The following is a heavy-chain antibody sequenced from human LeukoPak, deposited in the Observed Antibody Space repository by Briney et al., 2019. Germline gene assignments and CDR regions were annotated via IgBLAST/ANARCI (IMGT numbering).Heavy chain of an antibody. CDR3: AKDRGGTYDSSGYRWERYFDY. D-gene: IGHD3-22*01. Sequence: GGSLRLSCAASGFTVSSNYMSWVRQAPGKGLEWVSVIYSGGSTYYADSVKGRFTISRDNSKNTLNLQMNSLRAEDTAVYYCAKDRGGTYDSSGYRWERYFDYWGQGTLVTVSS. J-gene: IGHJ4*02. V-gene: IGHV3-53*01. CDR2: IYSGGST. CDR1: GFTVSSNY.